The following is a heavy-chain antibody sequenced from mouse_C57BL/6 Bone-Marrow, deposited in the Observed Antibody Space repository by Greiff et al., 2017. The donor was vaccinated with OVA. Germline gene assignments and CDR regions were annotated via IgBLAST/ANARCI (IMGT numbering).Heavy chain of an antibody. CDR2: IDPSDSYT. J-gene: IGHJ3*01. Sequence: QVHVKQPGAELVMPGASVKLSCKASGYTFTSYWMHWVKQRPGQGLEWIGEIDPSDSYTNYNQKFKGKSTLTVDKSSSTAYMQLSSLTSEDSAVYYCARYDYDREAWFAYWGQGTLVTVSA. V-gene: IGHV1-69*01. CDR3: ARYDYDREAWFAY. D-gene: IGHD2-4*01. CDR1: GYTFTSYW.